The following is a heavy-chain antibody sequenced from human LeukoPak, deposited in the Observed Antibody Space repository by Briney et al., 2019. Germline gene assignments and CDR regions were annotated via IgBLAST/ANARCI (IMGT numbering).Heavy chain of an antibody. Sequence: GGSLRLSCAASGFPFSAYWMIWVRQAPGKGLEWVAHINKDGSEKYYVDSVKGRFTISRDNAKNSLYLQMNSLRVEDTAVYYCARDKVTYWGRGTLVTVSS. CDR2: INKDGSEK. CDR3: ARDKVTY. CDR1: GFPFSAYW. J-gene: IGHJ4*02. V-gene: IGHV3-7*01.